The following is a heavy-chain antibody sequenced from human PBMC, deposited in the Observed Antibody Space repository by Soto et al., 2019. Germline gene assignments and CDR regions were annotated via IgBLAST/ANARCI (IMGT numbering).Heavy chain of an antibody. J-gene: IGHJ5*02. CDR1: GGTFSSYA. V-gene: IGHV1-69*06. CDR2: VIPIFGTA. Sequence: AASVKVSCKASGGTFSSYAISWVRQAPGQGLEWMGGVIPIFGTANYAQKFQGRVTITADKSTSTAYMELSSLRSEDTAVYYCATSPKGYYGSGSYPFDPWGQGTLVTVSS. D-gene: IGHD3-10*01. CDR3: ATSPKGYYGSGSYPFDP.